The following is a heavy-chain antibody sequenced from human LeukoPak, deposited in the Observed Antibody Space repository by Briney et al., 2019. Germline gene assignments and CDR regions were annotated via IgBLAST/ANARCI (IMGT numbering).Heavy chain of an antibody. CDR2: IRYDGSNK. CDR3: ARDLGSSWSLRHFDY. Sequence: GGSLRLSCAASGFTFSSYGMNWVRQAPGKGLEWVAFIRYDGSNKYYADSVKGRFTISRDNSKNTLYLQMNSLRAEDTAVYYCARDLGSSWSLRHFDYWGQGTLVTVSS. V-gene: IGHV3-30*02. CDR1: GFTFSSYG. D-gene: IGHD6-13*01. J-gene: IGHJ4*02.